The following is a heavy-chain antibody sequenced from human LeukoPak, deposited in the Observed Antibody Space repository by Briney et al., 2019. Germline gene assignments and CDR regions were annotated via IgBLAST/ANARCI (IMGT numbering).Heavy chain of an antibody. CDR2: ISGSGGST. D-gene: IGHD4-17*01. Sequence: GGSLRLSCAASGFTFSSYAMSWVRQAPGKGLEWVSAISGSGGSTYYADSVKGRLTISRDNSKNTLYLQMKSLRAEDTAVYYCAKDQAVTTSGAFDIWGQGTMVTVSS. V-gene: IGHV3-23*01. CDR3: AKDQAVTTSGAFDI. J-gene: IGHJ3*02. CDR1: GFTFSSYA.